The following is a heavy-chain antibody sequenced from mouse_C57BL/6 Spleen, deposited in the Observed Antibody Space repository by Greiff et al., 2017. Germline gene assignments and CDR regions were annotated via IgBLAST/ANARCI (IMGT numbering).Heavy chain of an antibody. J-gene: IGHJ3*01. D-gene: IGHD3-2*02. V-gene: IGHV5-9*01. Sequence: EVQLQESGGGLVKPGGSLKLSCAASGFTFSSYTMSWVRQTPEKRLEWVATISGGGGNTYYPDSVKGRFTISRDNAKNTLYLQMSSLRSEDTALYYCARQTAQATGFAYWGQGTLVTVSA. CDR1: GFTFSSYT. CDR3: ARQTAQATGFAY. CDR2: ISGGGGNT.